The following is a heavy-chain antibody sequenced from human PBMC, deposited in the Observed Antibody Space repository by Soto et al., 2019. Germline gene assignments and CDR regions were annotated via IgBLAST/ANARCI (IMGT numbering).Heavy chain of an antibody. CDR1: GCTFINFD. V-gene: IGHV1-8*02. CDR3: ARMASAGTLNWFDP. Sequence: ASVKVSCKASGCTFINFDISWVRQAAGQGLEWLGWMNPGSGKTGYASKFQGRVAMTRDASTGTSHLELSSLTSDDTAVYYCARMASAGTLNWFDPWGQGTLVTV. CDR2: MNPGSGKT. J-gene: IGHJ5*02. D-gene: IGHD6-13*01.